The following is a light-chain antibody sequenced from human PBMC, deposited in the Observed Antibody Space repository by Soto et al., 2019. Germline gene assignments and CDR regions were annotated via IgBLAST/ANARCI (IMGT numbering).Light chain of an antibody. J-gene: IGKJ4*01. V-gene: IGKV3-15*01. CDR1: QSVNNN. CDR2: GAF. Sequence: EIVMTQSPATLSVSPGERATLSCRASQSVNNNLAWYQQKPGQAPRLLIYGAFTRAAGVPARFSGSGSGTEFTLTISSLQSEDFAVYYCQEYNNWPALTFGGGTKVDIK. CDR3: QEYNNWPALT.